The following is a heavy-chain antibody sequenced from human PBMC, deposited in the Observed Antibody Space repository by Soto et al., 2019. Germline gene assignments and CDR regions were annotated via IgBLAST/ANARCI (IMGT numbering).Heavy chain of an antibody. Sequence: SETLSLTCTVSGGSISSSSYYWGWIRQPPGKGLEWIGEINHSGSTNYNPSLKSRVTISVDTSKNQFSLKLSSVTAADTAVYYCARAGWAYWYFDLWGRGTLVTVSS. CDR2: INHSGST. D-gene: IGHD6-19*01. CDR3: ARAGWAYWYFDL. CDR1: GGSISSSSYY. V-gene: IGHV4-39*07. J-gene: IGHJ2*01.